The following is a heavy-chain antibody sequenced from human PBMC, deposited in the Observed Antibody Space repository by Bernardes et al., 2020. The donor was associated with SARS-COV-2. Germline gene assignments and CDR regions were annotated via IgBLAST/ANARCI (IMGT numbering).Heavy chain of an antibody. CDR3: ARWVSYDILTGYYLNWFDP. D-gene: IGHD3-9*01. V-gene: IGHV7-4-1*02. CDR1: GYTFTSYA. Sequence: ASVKVSCKASGYTFTSYAMNWVRQAPGQGLEWMGWINTNTGNPTYAQGFTGRFVFSLDTSVSTAYLQISSLKAEDTAVYYCARWVSYDILTGYYLNWFDPWGQGTLVTVSS. J-gene: IGHJ5*02. CDR2: INTNTGNP.